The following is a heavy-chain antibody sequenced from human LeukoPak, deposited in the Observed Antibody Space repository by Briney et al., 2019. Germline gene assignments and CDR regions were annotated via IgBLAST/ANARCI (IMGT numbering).Heavy chain of an antibody. V-gene: IGHV4-59*08. CDR1: GVSISTYY. CDR3: ARHLNNCGDDCYIFDY. CDR2: FSYSGST. D-gene: IGHD2-21*01. J-gene: IGHJ4*02. Sequence: SETLSLTCSVSGVSISTYYWIWIRQPPAKGLEWMGFFSYSGSTKYNPSLKSRVTISVDTSKNQFSLRVSSVTAADTAVYYCARHLNNCGDDCYIFDYWGQGTLVTVSS.